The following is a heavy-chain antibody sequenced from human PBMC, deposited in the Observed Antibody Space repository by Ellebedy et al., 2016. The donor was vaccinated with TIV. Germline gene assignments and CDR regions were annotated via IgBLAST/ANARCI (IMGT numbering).Heavy chain of an antibody. J-gene: IGHJ1*01. CDR3: ARDLGGNSRNSGYFQH. Sequence: KLQGRVTMTTDTSTTTAYMELRSLRSDDTAVYYCARDLGGNSRNSGYFQHWGQGTLVTVSS. D-gene: IGHD4-23*01. V-gene: IGHV1-18*01.